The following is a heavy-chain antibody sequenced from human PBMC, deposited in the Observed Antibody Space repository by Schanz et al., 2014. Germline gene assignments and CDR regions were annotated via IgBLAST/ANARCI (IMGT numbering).Heavy chain of an antibody. CDR1: GFIFRTYG. J-gene: IGHJ4*02. CDR2: IHYDGTYK. Sequence: QVHLVESGGGVVQPGGSLRLSCAASGFIFRTYGMHWVRQAPGKGLEWVAFIHYDGTYKYYADSVKGRFTISRDNSKNTLYLQMNSLRTEDTAVYFCAKDRRDNYGSGTFYFEHWGQGTLVTVSS. V-gene: IGHV3-30*02. CDR3: AKDRRDNYGSGTFYFEH. D-gene: IGHD3-10*01.